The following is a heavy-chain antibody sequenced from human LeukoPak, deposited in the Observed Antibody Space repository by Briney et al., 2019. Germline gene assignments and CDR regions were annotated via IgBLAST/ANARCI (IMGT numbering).Heavy chain of an antibody. J-gene: IGHJ4*02. V-gene: IGHV4-34*01. CDR2: INHSGST. D-gene: IGHD3-22*01. CDR1: GGSFSGYY. CDR3: AGYDSSGYFHCDY. Sequence: SETLSLTCAVYGGSFSGYYWSWIRQPPGKGLEWIGEINHSGSTNYNPSLKSRVTISVGTSKNQFSLKLSSVTAADTAVYYCAGYDSSGYFHCDYWGQGTLVTVSS.